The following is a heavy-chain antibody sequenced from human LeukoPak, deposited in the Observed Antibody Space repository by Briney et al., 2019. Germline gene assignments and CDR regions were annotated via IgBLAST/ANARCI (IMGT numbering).Heavy chain of an antibody. J-gene: IGHJ2*01. D-gene: IGHD2-2*01. CDR1: GGSISSSSYY. Sequence: KPSETLSLTSTVSGGSISSSSYYWGWIRQPPGKGLEWIGSIYYSGSTYYNPSLKSRVTISVDTSKNQFSLKLSSVTAADTAVYYCARIYCSSTSCYLDWYFDLWGRGTLVTVSS. V-gene: IGHV4-39*01. CDR3: ARIYCSSTSCYLDWYFDL. CDR2: IYYSGST.